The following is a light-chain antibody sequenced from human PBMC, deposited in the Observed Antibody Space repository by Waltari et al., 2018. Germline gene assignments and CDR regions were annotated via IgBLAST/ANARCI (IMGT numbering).Light chain of an antibody. V-gene: IGLV3-1*01. J-gene: IGLJ3*02. Sequence: SYELTQSPSVSVSPGQKASITCSGDKSGNKYSFWYQVKPGQSHVLVIYQDTKRPSGIPERFSGSNSGNTATLTVSGTQAMDEADYFCQAWDSNTAWVFGGGTKLTVL. CDR1: KSGNKY. CDR3: QAWDSNTAWV. CDR2: QDT.